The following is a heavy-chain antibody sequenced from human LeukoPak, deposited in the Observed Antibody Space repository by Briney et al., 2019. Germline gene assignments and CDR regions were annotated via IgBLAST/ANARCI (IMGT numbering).Heavy chain of an antibody. V-gene: IGHV3-48*03. CDR3: AKGIAVAGTTFDY. Sequence: PGGSLRLSCAASGFTFSSYEMNWVRQAPGKGLEWVSYISSSGSTIYYADSVKGRFTISRDNAKNSLYLQMNSLRAEDTALYYCAKGIAVAGTTFDYWGQGTLVTVSS. D-gene: IGHD6-19*01. CDR1: GFTFSSYE. CDR2: ISSSGSTI. J-gene: IGHJ4*02.